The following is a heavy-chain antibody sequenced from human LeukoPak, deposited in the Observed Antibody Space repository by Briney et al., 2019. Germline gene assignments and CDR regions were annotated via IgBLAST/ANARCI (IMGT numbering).Heavy chain of an antibody. CDR3: ARCGEASYDILTGYSRFDY. CDR1: GYTFTSYD. V-gene: IGHV1-8*01. J-gene: IGHJ4*02. CDR2: MNPNSGNT. Sequence: GASVKVSCKASGYTFTSYDINWVRQATGQGLEWMGWMNPNSGNTGYAQKFQGRVTMTRNTSISTAYMELSSLRSEDTAVYYCARCGEASYDILTGYSRFDYWGQGTLVTVSS. D-gene: IGHD3-9*01.